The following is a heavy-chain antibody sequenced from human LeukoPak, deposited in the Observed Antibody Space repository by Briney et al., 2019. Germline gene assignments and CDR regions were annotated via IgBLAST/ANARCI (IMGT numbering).Heavy chain of an antibody. CDR2: INTYNGNA. J-gene: IGHJ4*02. V-gene: IGHV1-18*01. CDR1: GYTFSSYG. Sequence: ASVKVSCKASGYTFSSYGISWVRQAPGQGLEWMGWINTYNGNANYAQQFQGRATMPTDTSTSTVYMELRGLRSDDTAVYYCARDSTGGERYGSGRYYGNCGQGTLVTVSS. CDR3: ARDSTGGERYGSGRYYGN. D-gene: IGHD3-10*01.